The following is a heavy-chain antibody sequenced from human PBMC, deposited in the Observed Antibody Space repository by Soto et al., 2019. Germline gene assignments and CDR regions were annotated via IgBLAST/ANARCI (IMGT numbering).Heavy chain of an antibody. Sequence: QVQLQESGPGLVKPSETLSLTCTVSGGSISSYYWSWIRQPPGKGLEWIGYIYYSGSTNYNPSLKSRVTISVDTSKNQLSLKLRSVTAADTAVYYCARGGYDTHVFDYWGQGTLVTVSS. CDR2: IYYSGST. CDR1: GGSISSYY. J-gene: IGHJ4*02. V-gene: IGHV4-59*01. CDR3: ARGGYDTHVFDY. D-gene: IGHD3-9*01.